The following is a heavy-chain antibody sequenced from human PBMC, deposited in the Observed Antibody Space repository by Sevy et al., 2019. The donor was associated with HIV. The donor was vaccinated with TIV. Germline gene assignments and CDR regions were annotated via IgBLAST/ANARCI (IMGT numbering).Heavy chain of an antibody. CDR2: ISYDGSNK. J-gene: IGHJ4*02. Sequence: GGSLRLSCAASGFTFSSYGMHWVRQAPGKGLEWVAVISYDGSNKYYADSVKGRFTISRDNSKNTLYLQMNSLRAEDTAVYYCAKDAGLGGREYSSLYYFDYWGQGTLVTVSS. V-gene: IGHV3-30*18. CDR3: AKDAGLGGREYSSLYYFDY. CDR1: GFTFSSYG. D-gene: IGHD6-6*01.